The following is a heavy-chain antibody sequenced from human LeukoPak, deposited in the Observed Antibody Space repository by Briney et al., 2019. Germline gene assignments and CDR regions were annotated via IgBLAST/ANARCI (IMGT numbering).Heavy chain of an antibody. CDR3: ASAIRGVLLDY. CDR1: GFTFSSYW. J-gene: IGHJ4*02. D-gene: IGHD3-10*01. Sequence: GGSLRLSCAASGFTFSSYWMHWVRQVPGKGLVWVSRINSDGSSTSYADSMKGRFTISRDNAKNTLYLQMNSLRAEDTAVYYCASAIRGVLLDYWGQGTPVTVSS. CDR2: INSDGSST. V-gene: IGHV3-74*01.